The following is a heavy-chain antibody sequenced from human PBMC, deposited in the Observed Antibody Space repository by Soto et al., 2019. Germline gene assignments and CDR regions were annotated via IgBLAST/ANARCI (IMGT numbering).Heavy chain of an antibody. CDR3: ARELPTTIRGGYYYSYGMDV. V-gene: IGHV3-74*03. J-gene: IGHJ6*02. CDR1: GFILSSYW. D-gene: IGHD2-2*02. CDR2: LHSDGSTT. Sequence: EVQLVESGGGLVQPGGSLRLSCAASGFILSSYWMHWVRQVPGKGLVWVSRLHSDGSTTTYAGSVKGRFTISRDNAKNTLYLQMNSLRAGDTAVYYCARELPTTIRGGYYYSYGMDVWGQGATVTVSS.